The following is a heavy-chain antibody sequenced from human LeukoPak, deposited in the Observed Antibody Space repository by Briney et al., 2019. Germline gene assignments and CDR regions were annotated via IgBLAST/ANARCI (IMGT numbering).Heavy chain of an antibody. Sequence: PGGSLRLPCAASGFSFSSYGMHWVRQAPGKGLEWVAVISYDGSNKYYADSVKGRYTISRDNSKNTLYVQMNSLRAEDTAMYYCARPYNSGWYGDLDHWGQGTLVTVSS. CDR3: ARPYNSGWYGDLDH. V-gene: IGHV3-30*03. CDR2: ISYDGSNK. CDR1: GFSFSSYG. D-gene: IGHD6-19*01. J-gene: IGHJ4*02.